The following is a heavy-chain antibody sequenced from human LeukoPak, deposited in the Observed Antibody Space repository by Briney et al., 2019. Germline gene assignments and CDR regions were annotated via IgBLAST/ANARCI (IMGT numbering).Heavy chain of an antibody. J-gene: IGHJ3*02. CDR3: ARLYYYDSSGTTKGRAFDI. D-gene: IGHD3-22*01. V-gene: IGHV4-39*01. CDR2: IYYSGST. Sequence: SETLSLTCTVSGASISGSGYYWGWIRQPPGKGLEWIGSIYYSGSTYYNPSLKSRVTISVDTSKNQFSLKLSSVTAADTAVYYCARLYYYDSSGTTKGRAFDIWGQGTMVTVSS. CDR1: GASISGSGYY.